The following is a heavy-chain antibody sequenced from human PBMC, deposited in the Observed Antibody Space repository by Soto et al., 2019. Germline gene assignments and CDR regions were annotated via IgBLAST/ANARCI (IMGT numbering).Heavy chain of an antibody. Sequence: PGGSLRLCCAASGFTLSSYEMNWVRQAPGKGLEWVSYISGSGRTIYYADSVKGRFTISRDNAKNSLYLQMNSLRAKDTAVYYCARSGTYEPLYYWGQGTLVTVSS. CDR2: ISGSGRTI. CDR1: GFTLSSYE. V-gene: IGHV3-48*03. CDR3: ARSGTYEPLYY. J-gene: IGHJ4*02. D-gene: IGHD1-26*01.